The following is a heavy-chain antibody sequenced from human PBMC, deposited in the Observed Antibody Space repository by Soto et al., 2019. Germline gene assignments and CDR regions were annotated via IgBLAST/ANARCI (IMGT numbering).Heavy chain of an antibody. Sequence: GGSLRLSCTASGFTFSVAWMTWVRQAPGKGLEWLGRVKSRTSGGTVDYAAPVKGRFTISRDDSKNTVILQMNSLKMEDTAVYYCVADVAEVGKGEFDYWGQGALVTVSS. CDR3: VADVAEVGKGEFDY. CDR1: GFTFSVAW. CDR2: VKSRTSGGTV. J-gene: IGHJ4*02. D-gene: IGHD3-16*01. V-gene: IGHV3-15*01.